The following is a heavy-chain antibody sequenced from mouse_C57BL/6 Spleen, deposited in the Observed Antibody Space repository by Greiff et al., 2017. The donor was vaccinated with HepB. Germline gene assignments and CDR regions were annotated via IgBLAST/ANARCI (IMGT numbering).Heavy chain of an antibody. CDR2: IDPSDSYT. V-gene: IGHV1-50*01. CDR1: GYTFTSYW. Sequence: VQLQQSGAELVKPGASVKLSCKASGYTFTSYWMQWVKQRPGQGLEWIGEIDPSDSYTNYNQKFKGKATLTVDTSSSTAYMQLSSLTSVDSAVYYCASHYGSYAMDYWGQGTSVTVSS. D-gene: IGHD1-1*02. J-gene: IGHJ4*01. CDR3: ASHYGSYAMDY.